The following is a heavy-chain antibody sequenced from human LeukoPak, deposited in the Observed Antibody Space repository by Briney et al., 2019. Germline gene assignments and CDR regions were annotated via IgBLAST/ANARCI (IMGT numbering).Heavy chain of an antibody. V-gene: IGHV3-66*01. CDR1: GFTVSSNY. J-gene: IGHJ4*02. CDR2: IYSDGST. D-gene: IGHD2-15*01. CDR3: ARDLGYCSGGSCYVGYFDY. Sequence: GGSLRLSCAASGFTVSSNYMSWVRQAPGKGLEWVSVIYSDGSTYYADSVKGRFTISRDNFKNTLYLQMNSLSAEDTAVYYCARDLGYCSGGSCYVGYFDYWGQGTLVTVSS.